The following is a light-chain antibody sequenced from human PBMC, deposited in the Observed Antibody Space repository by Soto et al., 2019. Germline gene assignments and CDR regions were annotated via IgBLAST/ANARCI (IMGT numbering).Light chain of an antibody. Sequence: EIVGTQSPGTLSLSPGERATLSCRARQSVSRNSLAWYQQQPGQAPRLLIYGAYSRATDIPDRFSGSGSGKAFTLIVSRLEPEDFAVYFCQQYGTAPPTFGPGTKVDIK. CDR3: QQYGTAPPT. CDR1: QSVSRNS. J-gene: IGKJ3*01. CDR2: GAY. V-gene: IGKV3-20*01.